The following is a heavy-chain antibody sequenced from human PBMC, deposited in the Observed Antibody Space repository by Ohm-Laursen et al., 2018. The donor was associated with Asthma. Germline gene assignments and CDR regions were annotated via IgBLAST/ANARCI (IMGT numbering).Heavy chain of an antibody. Sequence: SVKVSCKAAGGSMRSYSFSWVRQAPGQGLEWIGGIIPIIGTPDYAQRFHDRVKITADEYSNTVYMELSSLRSEDTALYYCARTPTTSGWYYGVYWDQGTLVTVSS. D-gene: IGHD6-19*01. CDR1: GGSMRSYS. CDR3: ARTPTTSGWYYGVY. V-gene: IGHV1-69*13. CDR2: IIPIIGTP. J-gene: IGHJ4*02.